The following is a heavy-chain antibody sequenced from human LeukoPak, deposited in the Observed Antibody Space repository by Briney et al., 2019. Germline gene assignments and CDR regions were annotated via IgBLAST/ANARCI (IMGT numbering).Heavy chain of an antibody. J-gene: IGHJ4*02. Sequence: PGGSLRLSCAASGFTFSSYGMNWLRQARGKGLEWVSAISGSGGSTYYADSVKGRFTISRDNSRNTLYLQMNSLRAEDTAVYYCAKAYYDILTGSAYWGQGTLVTVSS. CDR2: ISGSGGST. V-gene: IGHV3-23*01. D-gene: IGHD3-9*01. CDR3: AKAYYDILTGSAY. CDR1: GFTFSSYG.